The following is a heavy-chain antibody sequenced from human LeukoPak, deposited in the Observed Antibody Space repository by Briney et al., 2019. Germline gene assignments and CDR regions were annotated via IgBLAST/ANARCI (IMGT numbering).Heavy chain of an antibody. J-gene: IGHJ5*02. V-gene: IGHV4-39*01. CDR2: IYYSGST. CDR1: GGSFSSYY. CDR3: ARAWEQWLANWFDP. D-gene: IGHD6-19*01. Sequence: PSETLSLTCAVYGGSFSSYYWSWIRQPPGKGLEWIGSIYYSGSTYYNPSLKSRVTISVDTSKNQFSLKLSSVTAADTAVYYCARAWEQWLANWFDPWGQGTLVTVSS.